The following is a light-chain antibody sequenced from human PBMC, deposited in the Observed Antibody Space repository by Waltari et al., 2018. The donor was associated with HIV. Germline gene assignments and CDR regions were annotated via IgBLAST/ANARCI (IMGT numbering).Light chain of an antibody. CDR1: QNIHNY. J-gene: IGKJ5*01. CDR3: QQSFSAAIT. Sequence: DIQMTQSPSSLSASVGDTVTITCRASQNIHNYLNWYQQRPGKPPNLLIYGASSLQPGVPSRFSARTSGANFTLTITRLQPEDFASYYCQQSFSAAITLGQGTRL. V-gene: IGKV1-39*01. CDR2: GAS.